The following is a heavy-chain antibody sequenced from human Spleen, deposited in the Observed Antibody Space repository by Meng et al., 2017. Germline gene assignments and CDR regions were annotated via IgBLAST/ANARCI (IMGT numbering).Heavy chain of an antibody. CDR3: TTDRFYGSGRNYYYYGMDV. CDR1: GFTFSGSA. V-gene: IGHV3-73*01. D-gene: IGHD3-10*01. CDR2: IRSKANSYAT. J-gene: IGHJ6*02. Sequence: GESLKISCAASGFTFSGSAMHWVRQASGKGLEWVGRIRSKANSYATAYAASVKGRFTISRDDSKNTAYLQMNSLKTEDTAVYYCTTDRFYGSGRNYYYYGMDVWGQGTTVTVSS.